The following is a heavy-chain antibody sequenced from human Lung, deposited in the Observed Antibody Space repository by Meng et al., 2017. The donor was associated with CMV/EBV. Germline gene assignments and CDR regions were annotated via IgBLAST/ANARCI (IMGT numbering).Heavy chain of an antibody. CDR2: IDPHNGDT. Sequence: ASXXVSCKTSGYTFTGYYLHWVRQAPGQGLEYMGSIDPHNGDTNYAQKFQGRVTMTRDTSIDTAYMELSRLRSDDTAVYFCARGPGEATFTSLDAFWGQGTXVTVSS. CDR3: ARGPGEATFTSLDAF. CDR1: GYTFTGYY. D-gene: IGHD3-16*01. J-gene: IGHJ4*02. V-gene: IGHV1-2*02.